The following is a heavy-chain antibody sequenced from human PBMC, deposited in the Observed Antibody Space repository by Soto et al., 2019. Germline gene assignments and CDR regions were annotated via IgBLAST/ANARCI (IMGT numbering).Heavy chain of an antibody. CDR3: VRALRHTAMVYPWFDP. CDR2: IYESGYT. Sequence: SETLSLTCTASGASVSSGAYYWGWVRQRPGRGLEWIGYIYESGYTYYNTSLKSRLTIPLDRSNNQFSLGLTSVTAADTAVYYCVRALRHTAMVYPWFDPWGQGTLVTVSS. CDR1: GASVSSGAYY. V-gene: IGHV4-31*03. J-gene: IGHJ5*02. D-gene: IGHD5-18*01.